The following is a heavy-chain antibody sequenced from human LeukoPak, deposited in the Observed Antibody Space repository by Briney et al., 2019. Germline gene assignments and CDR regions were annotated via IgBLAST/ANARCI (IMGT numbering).Heavy chain of an antibody. CDR3: ARRSVTAGIDSYYFDS. J-gene: IGHJ4*02. Sequence: GESLKISCKGSGYSFTSYWIGWVRQMPGKGLEWMGIIYPGDSDTRYSPSFQGQVTISADKSISTAYLQWSSLKASDTAMYYCARRSVTAGIDSYYFDSWGQGTLVTVSS. D-gene: IGHD2-21*02. V-gene: IGHV5-51*01. CDR2: IYPGDSDT. CDR1: GYSFTSYW.